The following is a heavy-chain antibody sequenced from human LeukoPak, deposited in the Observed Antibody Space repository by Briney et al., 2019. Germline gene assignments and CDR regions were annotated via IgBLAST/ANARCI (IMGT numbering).Heavy chain of an antibody. V-gene: IGHV1-18*04. CDR3: ARVKVRNMVRGVIITLDP. CDR2: ISAYNGNT. Sequence: ASVKVSCKASGYTFTSYYMHWVRQAPGQGLEWMGWISAYNGNTNYAQKLQGRVTMTTDTSTSTAYMELRSLRSDDTAVYYCARVKVRNMVRGVIITLDPWGQGTLVTVSS. CDR1: GYTFTSYY. D-gene: IGHD3-10*01. J-gene: IGHJ5*02.